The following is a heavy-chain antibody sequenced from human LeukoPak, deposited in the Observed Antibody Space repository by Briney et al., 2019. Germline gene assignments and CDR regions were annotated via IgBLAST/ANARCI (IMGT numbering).Heavy chain of an antibody. CDR3: ERKRSVAGTGPFDY. D-gene: IGHD6-19*01. V-gene: IGHV4-4*02. CDR2: IYHSGST. Sequence: SGTLSLTCAVSGXSISTSNWWSWVRQPPGKGLEWIGEIYHSGSTNYNPSLKSRVTISVDKSKNQFSLKLSSVTAADTAVYYCERKRSVAGTGPFDYWGQGTLVTVSS. J-gene: IGHJ4*02. CDR1: GXSISTSNW.